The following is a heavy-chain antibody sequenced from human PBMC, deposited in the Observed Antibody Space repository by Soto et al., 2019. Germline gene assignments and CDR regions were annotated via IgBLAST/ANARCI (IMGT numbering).Heavy chain of an antibody. Sequence: ASVKVSCKASGYTFTTYAMHWVRQAPGQRLEWMGWINAGNGNTKYSQKFQGRVTITRDTSASTAYMELSSLRSEDTAVYYCARGSSSGWPFASWGLGTLVTVSS. CDR3: ARGSSSGWPFAS. CDR1: GYTFTTYA. J-gene: IGHJ4*02. V-gene: IGHV1-3*01. CDR2: INAGNGNT. D-gene: IGHD6-19*01.